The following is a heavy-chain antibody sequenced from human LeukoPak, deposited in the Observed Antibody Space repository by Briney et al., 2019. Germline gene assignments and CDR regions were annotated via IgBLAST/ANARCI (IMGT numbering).Heavy chain of an antibody. V-gene: IGHV4-4*09. Sequence: PSETLSLTCTVSGGSISSYYWSWIRQPPGKGLEWIGYIYTSGSTNYNPSLKSRVTISVDTSKNQFSLKLSSVTAADTAVYYCARSSRVYYYMDVWGKGTTVTVSS. J-gene: IGHJ6*03. CDR3: ARSSRVYYYMDV. CDR2: IYTSGST. CDR1: GGSISSYY.